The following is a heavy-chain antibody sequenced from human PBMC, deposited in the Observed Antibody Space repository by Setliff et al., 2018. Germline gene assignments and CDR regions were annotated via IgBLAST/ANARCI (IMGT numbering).Heavy chain of an antibody. V-gene: IGHV4-61*02. CDR1: GASINSGSYY. D-gene: IGHD2-15*01. CDR2: LHTSGST. CDR3: ARQRVVVGAPSWLDP. J-gene: IGHJ5*02. Sequence: PSETLSLTCAVSGASINSGSYYWSWIRQPAGKGLEWVGRLHTSGSTNYNPSLKSRVTISVDTPKNQFSLTVRSVTAADTAVYYCARQRVVVGAPSWLDPWGQGTLVTVSS.